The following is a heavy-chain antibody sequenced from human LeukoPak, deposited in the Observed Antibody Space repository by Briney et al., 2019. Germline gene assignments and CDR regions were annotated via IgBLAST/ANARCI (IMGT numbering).Heavy chain of an antibody. J-gene: IGHJ1*01. CDR1: GGSISSYY. CDR2: IYYSGST. D-gene: IGHD3-22*01. V-gene: IGHV4-59*01. Sequence: SETLSLTCTVSGGSISSYYWSWIRQPPGKGLEWIGYIYYSGSTNYNPSLESRVTISVDTSKNQFSLKLSSVTAADTAVYYCAMKGSSGYYYYVVWGQGTLVTVSS. CDR3: AMKGSSGYYYYVV.